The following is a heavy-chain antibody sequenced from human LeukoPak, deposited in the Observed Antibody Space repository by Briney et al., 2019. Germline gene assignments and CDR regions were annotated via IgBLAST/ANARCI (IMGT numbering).Heavy chain of an antibody. CDR2: MNPNSGNT. CDR1: GYTFTSYD. CDR3: ARGVGGNDHFDY. J-gene: IGHJ4*02. D-gene: IGHD4-23*01. Sequence: ASVKVSCKASGYTFTSYDINWVRQAAGQGLEWMGWMNPNSGNTGYAQKFQGRVTMTRNTSISTAYMELSSLRSEDTAVYYCARGVGGNDHFDYWGQGTLVTVSS. V-gene: IGHV1-8*01.